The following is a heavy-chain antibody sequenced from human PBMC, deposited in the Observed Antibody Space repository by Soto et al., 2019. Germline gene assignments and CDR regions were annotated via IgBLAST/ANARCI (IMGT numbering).Heavy chain of an antibody. J-gene: IGHJ4*02. Sequence: SETLSLTCAVSGGSISSGGYSWSWIRQPPGKGLEWIGYIYHSGSTYYNPSLKSRVTISVDRSKNQFSLKLSSVTAADTAVYYCARTCYYDSSGYFFDYWGQGTLVTVSS. CDR3: ARTCYYDSSGYFFDY. CDR1: GGSISSGGYS. D-gene: IGHD3-22*01. V-gene: IGHV4-30-2*01. CDR2: IYHSGST.